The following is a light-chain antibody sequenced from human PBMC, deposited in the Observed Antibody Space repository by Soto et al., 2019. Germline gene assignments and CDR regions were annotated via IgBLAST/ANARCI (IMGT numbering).Light chain of an antibody. CDR2: EVG. CDR1: NSDIGRYNF. Sequence: QSVLTQPASVSGSPGQSITISCTGSNSDIGRYNFISWYQQHPGKAPKLMIYEVGNRPSGVSNRFSDSKSGNTASLTISGLQSGDEAVYYCSSYTTSTTLVFGGGTKLTVL. V-gene: IGLV2-14*01. J-gene: IGLJ3*02. CDR3: SSYTTSTTLV.